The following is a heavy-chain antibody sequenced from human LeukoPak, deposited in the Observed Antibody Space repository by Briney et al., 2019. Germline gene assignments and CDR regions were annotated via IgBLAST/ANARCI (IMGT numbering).Heavy chain of an antibody. CDR1: GYTFTSYG. Sequence: GASVKVSCKASGYTFTSYGISWVRQAPGQGLEWMGWISAYNGNTNYAQKLQGRVTMTTDTSTSTAYMELRSLRSEDTAVYYCARAYCGGDCYYYYYYYMDVWGKGTTVTVSS. D-gene: IGHD2-21*01. CDR3: ARAYCGGDCYYYYYYYMDV. CDR2: ISAYNGNT. V-gene: IGHV1-18*01. J-gene: IGHJ6*03.